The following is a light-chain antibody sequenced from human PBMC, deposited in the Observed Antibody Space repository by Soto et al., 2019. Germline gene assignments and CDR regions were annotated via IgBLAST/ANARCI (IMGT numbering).Light chain of an antibody. CDR1: QSVSID. CDR3: QQRSNWAAIT. Sequence: EIVLTQSPATLSLSPGERATLSCRASQSVSIDLAWYQQKPGQAPRLLIYDASNRATGIPARFSGSGSGTDFTLTISSLEPEDFAVFYCQQRSNWAAITFGQGTRLEIK. CDR2: DAS. V-gene: IGKV3-11*01. J-gene: IGKJ5*01.